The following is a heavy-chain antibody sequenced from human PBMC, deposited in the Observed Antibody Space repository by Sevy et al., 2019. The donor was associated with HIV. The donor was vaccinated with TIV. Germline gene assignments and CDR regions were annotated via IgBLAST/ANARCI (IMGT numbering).Heavy chain of an antibody. J-gene: IGHJ4*02. D-gene: IGHD6-25*01. CDR2: ISAYNGNT. CDR3: ARAPGIAAAAMRGYYFDY. Sequence: ASVKVSCKASGYTFTSYGISWVRQAPGQGLEWMGWISAYNGNTNYAQKLQGRVTMTTDTSTSTAYMELRSLRSDDTAVYYCARAPGIAAAAMRGYYFDYWGQGTLVTVSS. V-gene: IGHV1-18*01. CDR1: GYTFTSYG.